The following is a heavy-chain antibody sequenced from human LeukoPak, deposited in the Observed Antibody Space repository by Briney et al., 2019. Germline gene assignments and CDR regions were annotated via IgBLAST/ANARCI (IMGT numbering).Heavy chain of an antibody. CDR1: GDSVSSNSAA. Sequence: SQTLSLTCAISGDSVSSNSAAWNWIRQSPSRGLEWLGRTYYRSKWYNDYAVSVKSRITINPDTSKNQFSLQLNSVTPEDTAVYYCARAPRGPSYGYFSSYYYYGMDVWGQGTTVTVSS. CDR2: TYYRSKWYN. J-gene: IGHJ6*02. V-gene: IGHV6-1*01. D-gene: IGHD5-18*01. CDR3: ARAPRGPSYGYFSSYYYYGMDV.